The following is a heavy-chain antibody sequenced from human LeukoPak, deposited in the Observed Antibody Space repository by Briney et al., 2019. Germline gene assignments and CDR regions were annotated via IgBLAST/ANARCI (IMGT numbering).Heavy chain of an antibody. CDR3: TTGLRWSQPIDY. CDR1: GFTFSSYW. Sequence: PGGSLRLSCAASGFTFSSYWMSWVRQAPGKGLEWVGRIKTKTEGETIHYAAPVKGRFTISRDDSKDTLYLQMNSLKTEDTAVYYCTTGLRWSQPIDYWGQGSLVTVSS. V-gene: IGHV3-15*01. CDR2: IKTKTEGETI. D-gene: IGHD4-17*01. J-gene: IGHJ4*02.